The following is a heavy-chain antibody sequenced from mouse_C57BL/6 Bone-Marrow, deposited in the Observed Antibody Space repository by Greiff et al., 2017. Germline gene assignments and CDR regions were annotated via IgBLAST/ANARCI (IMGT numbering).Heavy chain of an antibody. Sequence: QVQLQQSGPELVKPGASVKISYKASGYAFSSSWMNWVKQRPGKGLEWIGRIYPGDGDTNYNGKFKGKATLTADKSSSTAYMQLSSLTSEDSAVYFCARRPFAYWGQGTLVTVSA. V-gene: IGHV1-82*01. J-gene: IGHJ3*01. CDR3: ARRPFAY. CDR2: IYPGDGDT. CDR1: GYAFSSSW.